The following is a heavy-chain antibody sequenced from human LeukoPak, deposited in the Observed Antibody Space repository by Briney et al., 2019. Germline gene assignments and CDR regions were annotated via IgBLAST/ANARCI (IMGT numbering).Heavy chain of an antibody. CDR1: GFTFSSHW. V-gene: IGHV3-74*03. CDR2: INGDGRRI. D-gene: IGHD1-14*01. Sequence: AGGSLRLSCAASGFTFSSHWMHWVRQVPGKGLVWVSRINGDGRRITYADSVKGRFTISRDNAKNTLFLQMDSLRAEDTALYYCARDRPDGRTSFDYWGLGTLVTVPS. CDR3: ARDRPDGRTSFDY. J-gene: IGHJ4*02.